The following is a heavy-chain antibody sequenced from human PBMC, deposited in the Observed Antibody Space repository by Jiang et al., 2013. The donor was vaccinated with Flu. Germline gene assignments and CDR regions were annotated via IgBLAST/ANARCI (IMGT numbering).Heavy chain of an antibody. V-gene: IGHV1-2*02. CDR3: ARDPDTPMPIDY. CDR2: LHPNSGDT. D-gene: IGHD5-18*01. J-gene: IGHJ4*02. Sequence: EVKKPGASVKVSCKASGYTFTDYYIHWVRQAPGQGLEWMGWLHPNSGDTRYEQKFQGRVTMTRDTSITTAYMELSRLKSDDTAVYYCARDPDTPMPIDYWGQGTLVTVSS. CDR1: GYTFTDYY.